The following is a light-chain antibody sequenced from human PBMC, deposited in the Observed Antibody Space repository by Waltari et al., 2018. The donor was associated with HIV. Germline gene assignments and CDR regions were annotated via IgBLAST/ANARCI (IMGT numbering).Light chain of an antibody. CDR2: EVS. J-gene: IGLJ2*01. Sequence: QSALTQPASVSGSLGPSVTISCTCANRNIAGSNYVSWYQQHPGKAPKLIIHEVSNRPSGVSDRFSGSKSGNTASLTISGLQAEDESDYYCSSFITTTTHVVFGGGTRLTVL. CDR1: NRNIAGSNY. V-gene: IGLV2-14*01. CDR3: SSFITTTTHVV.